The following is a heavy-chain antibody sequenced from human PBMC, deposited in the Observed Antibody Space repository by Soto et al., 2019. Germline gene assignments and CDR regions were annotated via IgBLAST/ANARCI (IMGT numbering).Heavy chain of an antibody. Sequence: SETLSLTCTVSGGSISSDSFYWAWIRQPPGKGLEWIGIIYYSGDTYYNPSLAGRLAMSVDTSNQFSLTLRSVTAADTALYYCARNQPQRYCSGGTCRPAYGMDVWGQGTTVTVSS. J-gene: IGHJ6*02. CDR1: GGSISSDSFY. CDR2: IYYSGDT. CDR3: ARNQPQRYCSGGTCRPAYGMDV. V-gene: IGHV4-39*01. D-gene: IGHD2-15*01.